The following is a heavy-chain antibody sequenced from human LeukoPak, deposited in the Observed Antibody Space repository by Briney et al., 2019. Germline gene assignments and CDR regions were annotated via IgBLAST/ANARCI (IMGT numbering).Heavy chain of an antibody. D-gene: IGHD2-2*01. J-gene: IGHJ6*03. CDR3: ARFTRSGYCSSTSCPCYMDV. V-gene: IGHV5-51*01. CDR2: IYPGDSDT. Sequence: GESLKISCKGSGYSFTSYWIVWVRQMPGKGLEWMGIIYPGDSDTRYSPSFQGQVTISADKSISTAYLQWSSLKASDTAMYYCARFTRSGYCSSTSCPCYMDVWGKGTTVTLSS. CDR1: GYSFTSYW.